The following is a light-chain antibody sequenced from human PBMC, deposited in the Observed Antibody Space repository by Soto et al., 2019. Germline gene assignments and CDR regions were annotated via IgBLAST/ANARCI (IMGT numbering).Light chain of an antibody. CDR2: EVT. V-gene: IGLV2-14*01. CDR1: FSDVGGYDY. J-gene: IGLJ1*01. CDR3: SSHTSGSTRV. Sequence: QSALTRPASVSGSPGQSIAISCTGTFSDVGGYDYVSWYQQHPDKAPKLMIYEVTKRPSGVSNRFSGSKSGNTASLTISGLQPEDEADYYCSSHTSGSTRVFGRGTKVTVL.